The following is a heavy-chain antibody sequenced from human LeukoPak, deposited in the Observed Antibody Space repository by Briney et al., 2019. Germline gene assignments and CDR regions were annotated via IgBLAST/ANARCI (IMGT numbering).Heavy chain of an antibody. Sequence: GESLKISCKSSGYSFSSYWIGWVRQMPGKGLECMGIIYPGDSDTRYSPSFQGQVTISADRSISTAYLQWSSLKASDTAMYYCARHETGPYFDYWGQGTLVTVSS. CDR1: GYSFSSYW. CDR2: IYPGDSDT. D-gene: IGHD1-1*01. J-gene: IGHJ4*02. CDR3: ARHETGPYFDY. V-gene: IGHV5-51*01.